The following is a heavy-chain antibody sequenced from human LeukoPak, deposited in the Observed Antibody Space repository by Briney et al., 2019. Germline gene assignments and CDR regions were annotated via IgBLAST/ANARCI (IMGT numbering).Heavy chain of an antibody. J-gene: IGHJ3*02. V-gene: IGHV3-21*01. CDR2: ISSSSSYI. CDR1: GFTFSSYS. CDR3: ARAKALSTAFDI. Sequence: GGSLRLSCAASGFTFSSYSMNWVRQAPGKGLEWDSSISSSSSYIYYADSVKGRFTISRDNAKNSLYLQMNSLRAEDTAVYYCARAKALSTAFDIWGQGTMVTVSS.